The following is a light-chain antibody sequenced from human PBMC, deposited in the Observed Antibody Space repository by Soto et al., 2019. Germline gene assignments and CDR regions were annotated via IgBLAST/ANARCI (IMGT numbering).Light chain of an antibody. CDR2: GAS. J-gene: IGKJ1*01. Sequence: EIVLTQSPGTLSLSPGERATLSCRASQSISSTYLAWHQQKPGQAPRLLTFGASSRATGIPDRFSGSGSGTDFTLTISRLEPEDFAVYYCQQYGGSPETFGQGTKVEIK. V-gene: IGKV3-20*01. CDR3: QQYGGSPET. CDR1: QSISSTY.